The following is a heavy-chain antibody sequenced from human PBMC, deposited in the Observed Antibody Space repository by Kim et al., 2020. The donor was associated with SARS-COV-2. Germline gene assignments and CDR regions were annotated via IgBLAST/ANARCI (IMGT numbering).Heavy chain of an antibody. CDR2: IYFTGTV. J-gene: IGHJ4*02. CDR1: GGSISSSSDY. Sequence: SETLSLTCTVSGGSISSSSDYWGWLRQPPGKGLQWIGTIYFTGTVSSNSSLKSRVTLSIDTSNTQFSLKLTDVTAADTAVYYCASREGSGPSDSWGQGTLVTVAS. D-gene: IGHD1-26*01. V-gene: IGHV4-39*01. CDR3: ASREGSGPSDS.